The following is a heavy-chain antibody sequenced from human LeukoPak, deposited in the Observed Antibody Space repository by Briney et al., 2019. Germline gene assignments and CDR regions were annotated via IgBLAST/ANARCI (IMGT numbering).Heavy chain of an antibody. Sequence: SETLSLTCTVSGYSISSGDYYWGWIRQPPGKGREWIGYIYYSGSTYYNPSLKSRVTISVDTSKNQFSLKLSSVTAADTAVYYCARDKGSSSWWGYFQHWGQGTLVTVSS. CDR3: ARDKGSSSWWGYFQH. D-gene: IGHD6-13*01. J-gene: IGHJ1*01. CDR2: IYYSGST. V-gene: IGHV4-30-4*01. CDR1: GYSISSGDYY.